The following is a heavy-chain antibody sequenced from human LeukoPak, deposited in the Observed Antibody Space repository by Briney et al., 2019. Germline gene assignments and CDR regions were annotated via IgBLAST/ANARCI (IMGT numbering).Heavy chain of an antibody. CDR2: ISSISSYI. V-gene: IGHV3-21*01. D-gene: IGHD1-26*01. CDR3: ARDPSGTYYPRVSGALDI. CDR1: GFTFSSYS. J-gene: IGHJ3*02. Sequence: GGSLRLSCAASGFTFSSYSMNWVRQAPGKGLEWVSSISSISSYIYYADSVKGRFTVSRDKAKNSLYLQMDSLRAEDTAVYYCARDPSGTYYPRVSGALDIWGQGTMVTVSS.